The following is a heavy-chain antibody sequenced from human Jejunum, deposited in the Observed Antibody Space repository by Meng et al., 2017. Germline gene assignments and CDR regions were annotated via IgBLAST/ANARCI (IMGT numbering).Heavy chain of an antibody. CDR2: IHFSGTT. CDR1: VGSLTGYY. J-gene: IGHJ5*02. D-gene: IGHD2-15*01. Sequence: VPLQQWGAGLLKSSETLSLTCAFYVGSLTGYYWSWIRQAPEKGLEYIGDIHFSGTTTYMPSLRSRLTLSVDTSNNHFSLKLNSVTAADTATYYCVRRRSGASSLFDLWGPGTLVTVSS. V-gene: IGHV4-34*01. CDR3: VRRRSGASSLFDL.